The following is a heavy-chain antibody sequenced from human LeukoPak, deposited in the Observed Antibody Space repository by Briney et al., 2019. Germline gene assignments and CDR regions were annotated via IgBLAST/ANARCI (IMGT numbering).Heavy chain of an antibody. CDR3: PAFDV. J-gene: IGHJ3*01. CDR2: ISGSGDST. Sequence: GGSLRLSCAASGFPFSNYALTWVRQAPGKGLEWVSGISGSGDSTYYADSVKGRFTISRDNSKNTLYLQMNSLRAEDTTVYYCPAFDVWGQGTMVTVSS. V-gene: IGHV3-23*01. CDR1: GFPFSNYA.